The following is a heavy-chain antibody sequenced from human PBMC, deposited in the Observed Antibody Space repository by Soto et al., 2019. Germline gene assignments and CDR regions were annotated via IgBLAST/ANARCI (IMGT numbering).Heavy chain of an antibody. V-gene: IGHV3-33*01. J-gene: IGHJ5*02. CDR2: IWYDGSNK. Sequence: GGSLRLSCAASGFTFSSYGMHWVRQAPGKGLEWVAVIWYDGSNKYYADSVKGRFTISRDNSKNTLYLQMNSLRAEDTAVYYCARGYTVYRDWFAPWSQGTLVT. D-gene: IGHD2-8*01. CDR1: GFTFSSYG. CDR3: ARGYTVYRDWFAP.